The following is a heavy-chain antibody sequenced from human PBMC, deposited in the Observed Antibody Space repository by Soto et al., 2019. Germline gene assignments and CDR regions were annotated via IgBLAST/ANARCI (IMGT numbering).Heavy chain of an antibody. CDR2: LISDGTT. J-gene: IGHJ2*01. V-gene: IGHV3-23*01. CDR1: GFTFSFYP. Sequence: EVQVLESGGDLLQLGGSLRRSCLASGFTFSFYPRSWFGRAPGKGRGGVSVLISDGTTYYADSVKGRFTISRDNSKNTLYLQMHSLRVEDTAVYYCARPPMTVTTHVSLRGSWYFDLWGRGTLVTVSS. D-gene: IGHD4-17*01. CDR3: ARPPMTVTTHVSLRGSWYFDL.